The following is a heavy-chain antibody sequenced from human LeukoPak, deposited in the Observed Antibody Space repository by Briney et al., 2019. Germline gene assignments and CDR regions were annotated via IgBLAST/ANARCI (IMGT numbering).Heavy chain of an antibody. D-gene: IGHD6-13*01. CDR3: ARVLRYSSSWHQADY. J-gene: IGHJ4*02. CDR2: ISSSSSTI. V-gene: IGHV3-48*04. CDR1: GFTFSSYS. Sequence: GGSLRLSCAASGFTFSSYSMNWVRQAPGKGLEWVSYISSSSSTIYYADSVKGRFTISRDNAKNSQYLQMSSLRAEDTAVYYCARVLRYSSSWHQADYWGQGTLVTVSS.